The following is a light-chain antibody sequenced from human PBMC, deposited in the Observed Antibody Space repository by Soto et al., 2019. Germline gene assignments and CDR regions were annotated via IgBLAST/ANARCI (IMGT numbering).Light chain of an antibody. J-gene: IGLJ2*01. CDR2: DVT. Sequence: QSVLTQFASMSGSPGQSITISCTGTSSDIGGYNYVSWYQQHPDKAPKLIIYDVTNRPSGVSNRFSGSKSGNTASLTISGLQAEDEADYYCSSYTSSTTLVFGGGTKLTVL. V-gene: IGLV2-14*01. CDR3: SSYTSSTTLV. CDR1: SSDIGGYNY.